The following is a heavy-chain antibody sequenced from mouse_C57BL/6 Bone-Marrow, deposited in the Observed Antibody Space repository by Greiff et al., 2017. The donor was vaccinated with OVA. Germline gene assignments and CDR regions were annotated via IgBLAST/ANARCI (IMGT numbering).Heavy chain of an antibody. D-gene: IGHD1-1*01. CDR3: ERHRGLRVMDY. CDR2: ISTLAYSI. Sequence: EVQLVESGGGLVQPGASLKLSCAASGFTFSDYGMAWVRQAPRKGPEWVAFISTLAYSIYYADTVTGRFTISRENAKNTRYLEMSSLRSEDTAMYDCERHRGLRVMDYWGQGTSVTVSS. V-gene: IGHV5-15*01. CDR1: GFTFSDYG. J-gene: IGHJ4*01.